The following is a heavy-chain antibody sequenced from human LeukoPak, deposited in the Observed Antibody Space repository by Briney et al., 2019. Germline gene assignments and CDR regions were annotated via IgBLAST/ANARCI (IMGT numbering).Heavy chain of an antibody. Sequence: SETLSLTCAVYGGSFSGYYWSWIRQPPGKGLEWIGEINHSGSTNYNPSLKSRVTISVDTSKNQFSLKLISVTAADTAGYYFARAGGGSSKGCDYWGQGTLVTVSS. CDR3: ARAGGGSSKGCDY. CDR2: INHSGST. V-gene: IGHV4-34*01. CDR1: GGSFSGYY. J-gene: IGHJ4*02. D-gene: IGHD6-13*01.